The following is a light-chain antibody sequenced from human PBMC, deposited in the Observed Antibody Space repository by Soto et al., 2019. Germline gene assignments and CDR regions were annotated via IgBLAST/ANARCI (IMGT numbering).Light chain of an antibody. CDR3: AAWDDSLSGL. J-gene: IGLJ2*01. V-gene: IGLV1-47*01. Sequence: QSVLTQPPSASATPGQRVTMSCSGGSSNIGNNYVNWYQQFPGTAPKLLIYRNNHRPSGVPDRFSGSKSGTSASLAISGLRSEDDAEYYCAAWDDSLSGLFGGGTKVTVL. CDR2: RNN. CDR1: SSNIGNNY.